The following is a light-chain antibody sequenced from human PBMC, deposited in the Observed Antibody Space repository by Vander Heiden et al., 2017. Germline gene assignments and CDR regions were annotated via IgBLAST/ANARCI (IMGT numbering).Light chain of an antibody. CDR3: QQDGSTPHT. V-gene: IGKV1-39*01. Sequence: SASTLSASVGDRVTISSRRSQGSSSYLAWYQQKPGKAPRLLIYAASSMQSGVPYRFSGSGSGTDFTLTISSLQPEDFAAYYCQQDGSTPHTFGQGTKVEIK. J-gene: IGKJ2*01. CDR2: AAS. CDR1: QGSSSY.